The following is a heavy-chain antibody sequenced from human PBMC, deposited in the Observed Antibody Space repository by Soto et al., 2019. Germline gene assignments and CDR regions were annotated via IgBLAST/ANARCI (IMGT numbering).Heavy chain of an antibody. J-gene: IGHJ3*02. Sequence: SETLSLTCTVSGGSISSGGYYWSWIRQHPGKGLEWIGYIYYSGSTYYNPSLKSRVTIAVDTSKNQFSLKLSSVTAADTAVYYCARQSLRGYYDSSGSPAPDAFDIWGQGTMVT. CDR2: IYYSGST. CDR3: ARQSLRGYYDSSGSPAPDAFDI. D-gene: IGHD3-22*01. CDR1: GGSISSGGYY. V-gene: IGHV4-31*03.